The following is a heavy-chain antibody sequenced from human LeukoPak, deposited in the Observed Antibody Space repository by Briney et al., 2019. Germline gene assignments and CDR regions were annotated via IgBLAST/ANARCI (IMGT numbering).Heavy chain of an antibody. J-gene: IGHJ4*02. Sequence: PGGSLRLSCAASGFTFSTYSMNWVRQAPGKGLEWVSSISSGSSYIYYADSMKGRFTISRDNAKNSLYLEMNSLRVEDTAVYYCARGGYYFDYWGQGTLVTVSS. CDR2: ISSGSSYI. CDR3: ARGGYYFDY. V-gene: IGHV3-21*01. CDR1: GFTFSTYS.